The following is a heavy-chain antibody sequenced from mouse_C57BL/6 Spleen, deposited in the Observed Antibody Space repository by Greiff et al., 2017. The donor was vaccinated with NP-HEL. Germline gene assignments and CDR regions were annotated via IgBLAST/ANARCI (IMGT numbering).Heavy chain of an antibody. CDR2: INPNNGGT. V-gene: IGHV1-22*01. D-gene: IGHD1-1*01. CDR1: GYTFTDYN. J-gene: IGHJ4*01. Sequence: EVQLQQSGPELVKPRASVKMSCKASGYTFTDYNMHWVKQSHGKSLEWIGYINPNNGGTSYNQKFKGKATLTVNKSSSTAYMELRSLTSEDSAVYYCANYYYGSSTLGAMDYWGQGTSVTVSS. CDR3: ANYYYGSSTLGAMDY.